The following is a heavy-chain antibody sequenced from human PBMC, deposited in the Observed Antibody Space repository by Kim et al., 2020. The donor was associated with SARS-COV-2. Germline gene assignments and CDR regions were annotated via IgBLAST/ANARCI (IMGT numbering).Heavy chain of an antibody. CDR1: GGSVSSGSYY. V-gene: IGHV4-61*01. Sequence: SETLSLTCTVSGGSVSSGSYYWSWIRQPPGKGLEWIGYIYYSGSTNYNPSLKSRVTISVDTSKNQFSLKLSSVTAADTAVYYCARVVVVPAAMMPIYYYGMDVWGQGTTVTVSS. CDR2: IYYSGST. J-gene: IGHJ6*02. D-gene: IGHD2-2*01. CDR3: ARVVVVPAAMMPIYYYGMDV.